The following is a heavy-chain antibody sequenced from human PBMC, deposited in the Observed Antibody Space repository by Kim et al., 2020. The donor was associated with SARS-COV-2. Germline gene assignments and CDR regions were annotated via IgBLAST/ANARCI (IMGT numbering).Heavy chain of an antibody. CDR3: ANVWEARGITPDY. Sequence: ASVKVSCKASGYTFTSYAMHWLRQAPGHKLEWMGWINAGNGYTKYSQKFQGRLTITRDTSASTAYMELSSLTSEDTAVYYCANVWEARGITPDYWGQGTPVTVAS. D-gene: IGHD3-10*01. CDR2: INAGNGYT. V-gene: IGHV1-3*01. J-gene: IGHJ4*02. CDR1: GYTFTSYA.